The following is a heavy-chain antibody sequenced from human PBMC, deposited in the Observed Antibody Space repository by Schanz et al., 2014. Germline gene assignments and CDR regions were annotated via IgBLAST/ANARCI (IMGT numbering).Heavy chain of an antibody. J-gene: IGHJ4*02. V-gene: IGHV3-NL1*01. D-gene: IGHD3-10*01. CDR1: GFTFSSYG. CDR2: IYSGIGA. CDR3: ARANYRRKINFDY. Sequence: QVQLVESGGGVVQPGRSLRLSCAASGFTFSSYGMHWVRQAPGKGLEWVSVIYSGIGAYYADSVKDRFTVSRDNSKNTLYLQMNSLRADDTAVYYCARANYRRKINFDYWGRGTLVTVSS.